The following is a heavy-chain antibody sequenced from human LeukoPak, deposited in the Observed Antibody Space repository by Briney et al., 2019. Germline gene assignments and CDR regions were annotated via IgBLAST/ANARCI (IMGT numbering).Heavy chain of an antibody. CDR2: IYAGENT. J-gene: IGHJ6*03. D-gene: IGHD6-25*01. CDR3: ANGRAGPSGYYYMDV. CDR1: GFTVRSSY. Sequence: PGGSLRLSCAASGFTVRSSYMTWVRQAPGKGPEWVSVIYAGENTYYADSVKGRFTISRDNFQNILFLQMNSLRVEDTAVYYCANGRAGPSGYYYMDVWGKGTTVTVSS. V-gene: IGHV3-53*01.